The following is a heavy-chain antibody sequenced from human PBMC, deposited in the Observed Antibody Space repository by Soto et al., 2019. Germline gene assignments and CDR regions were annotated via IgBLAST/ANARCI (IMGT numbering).Heavy chain of an antibody. CDR1: ANTFANYW. CDR2: MYPGDSDT. D-gene: IGHD3-10*01. CDR3: ARGRYFYGARPADFDC. V-gene: IGHV5-51*01. Sequence: PGESLKISRKGSANTFANYWIAWVPQILAKGREWMRIMYPGDSDTTYSPSFQGQVTISADKSFSTAYFQWRSLKASDTAVYFCARGRYFYGARPADFDCWGQGTLVTVCS. J-gene: IGHJ4*02.